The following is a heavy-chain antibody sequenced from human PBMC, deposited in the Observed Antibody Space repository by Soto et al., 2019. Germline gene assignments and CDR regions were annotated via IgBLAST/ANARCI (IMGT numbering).Heavy chain of an antibody. V-gene: IGHV1-2*02. CDR1: GYTFTGYY. Sequence: QVQLVQSGAEVKKPGASVKVSCKASGYTFTGYYIHWVRQAPGQGLEWMGWIIPGSGGTKYAQKFQGRVTVTGDTSTSTVYMELSRRTSDDTAVYYCVRGNYHSSGLYLAGLFGPWGHGTLVTVSS. CDR2: IIPGSGGT. J-gene: IGHJ5*02. CDR3: VRGNYHSSGLYLAGLFGP. D-gene: IGHD3-22*01.